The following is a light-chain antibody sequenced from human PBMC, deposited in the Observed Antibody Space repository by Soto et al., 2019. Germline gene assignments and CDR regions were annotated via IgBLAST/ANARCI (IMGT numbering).Light chain of an antibody. Sequence: QSGLTQPASVSGSPGQSITISCTGASSDVGRYNYVSWYQLHPGKAPKLIIYEVSNRPSGVANRFSGSKSGNTASLTISGLRAEDEADYYSNSYTSSTAYGFGTGTKVTVL. V-gene: IGLV2-14*01. J-gene: IGLJ1*01. CDR3: NSYTSSTAYG. CDR2: EVS. CDR1: SSDVGRYNY.